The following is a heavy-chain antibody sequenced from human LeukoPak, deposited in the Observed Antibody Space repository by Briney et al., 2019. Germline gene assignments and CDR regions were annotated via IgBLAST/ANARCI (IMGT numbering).Heavy chain of an antibody. J-gene: IGHJ4*02. Sequence: ASVQVSCKASGYTFTAHFIHWVRQATGQGLEWMGWMNPSCGKTGYAQKFQGRISMTRNTSISTAYMELSSLRSEDTAVYYCAREPPSRYFDYWGQGTLVTVSS. CDR2: MNPSCGKT. CDR1: GYTFTAHF. V-gene: IGHV1-8*02. CDR3: AREPPSRYFDY.